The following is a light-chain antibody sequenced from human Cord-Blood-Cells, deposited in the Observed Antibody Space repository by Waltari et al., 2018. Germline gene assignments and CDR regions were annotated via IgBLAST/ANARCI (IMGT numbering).Light chain of an antibody. CDR1: QVISNY. J-gene: IGKJ4*01. CDR2: DAS. CDR3: QQYDNLPLT. V-gene: IGKV1-33*01. Sequence: DIQMTQSPSSLSASVGDRVTITCQASQVISNYLNWYPQKPGKAPKPLIYDASNLETGVPSRFSGSGSGTDFTFTISSLQPEDIATYYCQQYDNLPLTFGGGTKVEIK.